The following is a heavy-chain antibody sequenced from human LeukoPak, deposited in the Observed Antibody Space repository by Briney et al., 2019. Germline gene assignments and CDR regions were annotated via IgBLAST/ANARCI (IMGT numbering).Heavy chain of an antibody. V-gene: IGHV4-59*01. CDR1: GGSFSTYY. CDR3: ARAVFSFGGVIAKGFDS. J-gene: IGHJ4*02. D-gene: IGHD3-16*02. Sequence: SETLSLTCTVSGGSFSTYYWTWIRQPPGKGLEWIGYIYYSGSTDYNPSLESRVTISVDTSKNQFSLKLSFVTAADTAVYYCARAVFSFGGVIAKGFDSWGQGTLVTISS. CDR2: IYYSGST.